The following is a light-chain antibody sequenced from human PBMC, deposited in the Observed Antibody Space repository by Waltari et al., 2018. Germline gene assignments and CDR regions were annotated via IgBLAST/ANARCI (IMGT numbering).Light chain of an antibody. CDR1: QSVSSN. V-gene: IGKV3-15*01. J-gene: IGKJ5*01. Sequence: DIGMTQSPATLSVSPGERATLSCRASQSVSSNLAWYQQKPGQAPRLLIYGASTRATGIPARFSGSGSGTEFTLTISSLQSEDFAVYYCQQYNNWPRGTFGQGTRLEIK. CDR2: GAS. CDR3: QQYNNWPRGT.